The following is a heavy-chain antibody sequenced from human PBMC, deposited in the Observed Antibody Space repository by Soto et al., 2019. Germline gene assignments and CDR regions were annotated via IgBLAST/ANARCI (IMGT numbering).Heavy chain of an antibody. CDR1: GFTVSSNY. D-gene: IGHD5-18*01. V-gene: IGHV3-66*01. CDR3: ARAGYSYGTGAFDI. J-gene: IGHJ3*02. CDR2: IYSGGST. Sequence: EVQLVESGGGLVQPGGSLRLSCAASGFTVSSNYMSWVRQAPGKGLEWVSVIYSGGSTYYADSVKGRFTISRDNSKNTLYLQMNSLRAEDTAVYYCARAGYSYGTGAFDIWGQGIMVTVSS.